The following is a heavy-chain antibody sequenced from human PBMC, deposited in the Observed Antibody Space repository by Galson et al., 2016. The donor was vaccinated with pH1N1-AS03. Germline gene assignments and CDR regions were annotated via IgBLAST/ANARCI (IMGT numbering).Heavy chain of an antibody. CDR2: ISPQNGNT. V-gene: IGHV1-18*04. CDR3: ARAAPLDP. Sequence: SVKVSCKASGYTFSNFGMSWVRQAPGQGLEWMGWISPQNGNTQYAQRLEGRVTMTTDTSTSTAYMELWSLTYDDTAVYYCARAAPLDPWGQGTLVIVS. CDR1: GYTFSNFG. J-gene: IGHJ5*02.